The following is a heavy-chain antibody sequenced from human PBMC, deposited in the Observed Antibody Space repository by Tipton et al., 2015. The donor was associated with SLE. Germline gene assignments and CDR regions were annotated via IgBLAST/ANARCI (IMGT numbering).Heavy chain of an antibody. CDR2: ISYDGSNK. J-gene: IGHJ4*02. CDR3: ARDFDRDGSGDY. V-gene: IGHV3-30*03. Sequence: SLRLSCAASGFTFSSYGMHWVRQAPGKGLEWVAVISYDGSNKYYADSVKGRFTISRDNSKNTLYLQMNSLRAEDTAVYYCARDFDRDGSGDYWGQGTLVTVSS. CDR1: GFTFSSYG. D-gene: IGHD3-10*01.